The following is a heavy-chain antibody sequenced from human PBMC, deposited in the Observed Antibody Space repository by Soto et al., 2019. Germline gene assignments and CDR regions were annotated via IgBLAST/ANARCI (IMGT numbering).Heavy chain of an antibody. Sequence: GGSLRLSCAASGFTFSSYGMHWVRQAPGKGLEWVAVISYDGSNKYYADSVKGRFTISRDNSKNTLYLQMNSLRAEDTAVYYCAKEKMDLTGYPGGFGYWGQGTLVTVSS. D-gene: IGHD3-9*01. CDR2: ISYDGSNK. CDR3: AKEKMDLTGYPGGFGY. CDR1: GFTFSSYG. V-gene: IGHV3-30*18. J-gene: IGHJ4*02.